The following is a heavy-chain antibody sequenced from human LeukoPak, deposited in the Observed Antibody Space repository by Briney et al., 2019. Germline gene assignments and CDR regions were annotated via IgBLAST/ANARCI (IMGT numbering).Heavy chain of an antibody. Sequence: GGSLRLSCVASGFTFSNYWMHWVRQPPGKGLVWVSRINSDGSSTSYADSVKGRFTISRDNAKNTLYLQMNSLRAEDTAVYYCAREGVWRQQLVDYYYGMDVWGQGTTVTVSS. V-gene: IGHV3-74*01. J-gene: IGHJ6*02. CDR1: GFTFSNYW. CDR3: AREGVWRQQLVDYYYGMDV. CDR2: INSDGSST. D-gene: IGHD6-13*01.